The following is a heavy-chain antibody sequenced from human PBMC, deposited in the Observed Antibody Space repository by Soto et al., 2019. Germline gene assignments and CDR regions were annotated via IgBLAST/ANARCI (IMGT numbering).Heavy chain of an antibody. Sequence: SETLSLTCSVSGAALNSGNYYWGWIRQVPGKGLEWIGHIYVTGAVDYNPSLRDRITISQDTSERQFSLNLRLVTAADTAVYYCARLRIATNNYKWFDPWGQGTLVTVSS. CDR2: IYVTGAV. CDR1: GAALNSGNYY. D-gene: IGHD2-21*01. V-gene: IGHV4-31*03. J-gene: IGHJ5*02. CDR3: ARLRIATNNYKWFDP.